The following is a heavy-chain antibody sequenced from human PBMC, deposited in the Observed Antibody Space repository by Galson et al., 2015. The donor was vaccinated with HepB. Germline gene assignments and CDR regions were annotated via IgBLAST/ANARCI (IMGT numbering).Heavy chain of an antibody. Sequence: SLRLSCAGSGFTFRRHWMHWVRQAPGKGLEWVASIKPEGTDQVYVDSVKGRLTISRDNAKNSLYLRMNSLRVEDTAVYYCAKDRVGGWSFDYWGQVTLVTVSS. CDR1: GFTFRRHW. CDR3: AKDRVGGWSFDY. CDR2: IKPEGTDQ. D-gene: IGHD6-19*01. V-gene: IGHV3-7*03. J-gene: IGHJ4*02.